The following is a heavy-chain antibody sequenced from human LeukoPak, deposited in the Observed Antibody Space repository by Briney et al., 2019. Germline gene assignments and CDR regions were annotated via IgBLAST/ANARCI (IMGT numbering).Heavy chain of an antibody. D-gene: IGHD1-26*01. Sequence: MPSESLSLTCTVSGGSISSGSNYWSWLQQPAGKGLEWVVRIYTSGSTNYNPSRKSRVTISEDTSKNQFSLKLSSVTAADTAVYYCARDASGSYSSEAWFDYWGQGTLVTVSS. CDR1: GGSISSGSNY. CDR2: IYTSGST. CDR3: ARDASGSYSSEAWFDY. V-gene: IGHV4-61*02. J-gene: IGHJ4*02.